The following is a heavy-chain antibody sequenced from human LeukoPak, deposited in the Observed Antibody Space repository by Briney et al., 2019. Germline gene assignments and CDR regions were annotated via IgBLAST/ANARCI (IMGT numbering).Heavy chain of an antibody. CDR1: EFTFSSYW. CDR3: ARCRLGYSSYMDV. V-gene: IGHV3-48*04. Sequence: PGGSLRLSCAASEFTFSSYWMTWVRQAPGKGLEWVSYISSSGSTIYYADSVKGRFTISRDNAKNSLFLQMNSLRAEDTAVYYCARCRLGYSSYMDVWGQGTTVTVSS. CDR2: ISSSGSTI. D-gene: IGHD6-19*01. J-gene: IGHJ6*02.